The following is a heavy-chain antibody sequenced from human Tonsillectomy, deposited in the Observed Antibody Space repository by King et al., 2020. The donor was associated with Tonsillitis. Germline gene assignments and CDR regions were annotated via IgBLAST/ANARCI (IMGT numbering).Heavy chain of an antibody. CDR1: GYTFTGYH. D-gene: IGHD3-10*01. J-gene: IGHJ3*02. CDR2: ISPNSGGT. CDR3: AKIGTAYGAFDI. Sequence: QLVQSGAEVKKPGASVKVSCKASGYTFTGYHMHWVRQARGQGLEWMGWISPNSGGTNYAQMFQGRVTMTRDTSITTAYMELSVLRSDDTAVYYCAKIGTAYGAFDIWGQGTMVTVSS. V-gene: IGHV1-2*02.